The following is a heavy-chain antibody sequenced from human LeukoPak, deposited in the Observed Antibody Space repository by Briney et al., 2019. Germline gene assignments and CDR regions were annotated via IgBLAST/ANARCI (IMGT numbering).Heavy chain of an antibody. CDR3: ANYDSRGLGLDY. V-gene: IGHV3-7*01. CDR1: GFTFSSYW. J-gene: IGHJ4*02. Sequence: TGGSLRLSCVASGFTFSSYWMSWVRQPPGKGLEWVATIKQDGSEKYYVDSVKGRFTFSRDNAKNSLYLQMSSLRAEDTAVYYCANYDSRGLGLDYWGRGTLVTVSS. CDR2: IKQDGSEK. D-gene: IGHD3-22*01.